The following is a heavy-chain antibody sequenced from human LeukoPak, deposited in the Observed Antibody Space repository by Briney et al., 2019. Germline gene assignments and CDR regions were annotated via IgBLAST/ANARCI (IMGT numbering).Heavy chain of an antibody. CDR2: INHSGST. CDR3: ARGLVPTTL. CDR1: GGSFSGYY. J-gene: IGHJ3*01. D-gene: IGHD1-26*01. Sequence: SETLSLTCAVYGGSFSGYYWSWIRQPPGKGLEWIGEINHSGSTTYNPSLKSRVTISVDTSKNQFSLKLSSVTAADTAVYYCARGLVPTTLWGQGTMVTVSS. V-gene: IGHV4-34*01.